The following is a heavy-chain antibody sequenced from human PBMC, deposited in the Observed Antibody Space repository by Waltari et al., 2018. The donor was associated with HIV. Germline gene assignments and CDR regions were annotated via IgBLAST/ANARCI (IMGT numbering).Heavy chain of an antibody. V-gene: IGHV3-49*03. D-gene: IGHD3-22*01. CDR2: IRSKAYGGTT. Sequence: EVQLVESGGGLVQPGRSLRLSCTASGFTFGDYAMSWFRQAPGKGLEWVGFIRSKAYGGTTEDAASVKGRFTISRDDSKSIAYLQMNSLKTEDTAVYYCTPDSSGYSYFDYWGQGTLVTVSS. CDR1: GFTFGDYA. CDR3: TPDSSGYSYFDY. J-gene: IGHJ4*02.